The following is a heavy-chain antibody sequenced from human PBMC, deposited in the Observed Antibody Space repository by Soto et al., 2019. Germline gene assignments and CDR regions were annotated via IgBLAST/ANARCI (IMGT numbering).Heavy chain of an antibody. Sequence: ASVKVSCKVSGYTLTELSMHWVRQGPGKGLEWMGGFDPEDGETNYAQKFQGRVTMTEDTSTDTAYMELSSLRSEDTAVYYCATDLVQVGAVARGNYWGQGTLVTVSS. CDR2: FDPEDGET. D-gene: IGHD6-19*01. J-gene: IGHJ4*02. V-gene: IGHV1-24*01. CDR3: ATDLVQVGAVARGNY. CDR1: GYTLTELS.